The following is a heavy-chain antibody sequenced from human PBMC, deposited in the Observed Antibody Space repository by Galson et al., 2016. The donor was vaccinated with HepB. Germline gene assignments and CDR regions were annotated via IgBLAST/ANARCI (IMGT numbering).Heavy chain of an antibody. CDR2: IYHSGIG. CDR3: ARSISQGYYGSGNWVDP. D-gene: IGHD3-10*01. J-gene: IGHJ5*02. V-gene: IGHV4-30-2*01. Sequence: TLSLTCGVSGGSISSGDYLWSWIRQPPGKGLEWIGYIYHSGIGYYNPSLKSRVTISVDRSRNQFSLRLRSVTAADTAVYYCARSISQGYYGSGNWVDPWGPGTLVTVSS. CDR1: GGSISSGDYL.